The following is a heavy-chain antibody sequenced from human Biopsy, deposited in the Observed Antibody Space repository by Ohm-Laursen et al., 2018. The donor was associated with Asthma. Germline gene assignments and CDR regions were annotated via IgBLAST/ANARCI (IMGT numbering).Heavy chain of an antibody. V-gene: IGHV1-3*04. CDR2: VNTGNGDT. CDR1: GYNFISFA. D-gene: IGHD3-9*01. Sequence: GASVTVSCKASGYNFISFAIHWVRQAPGQRLEWMGWVNTGNGDTKYSQKFQGRVTITRDTSASTAYMELRSLRSEDTATYYCARTCYDFLTGQVKDVFGVWGQGTMVTVSS. CDR3: ARTCYDFLTGQVKDVFGV. J-gene: IGHJ3*01.